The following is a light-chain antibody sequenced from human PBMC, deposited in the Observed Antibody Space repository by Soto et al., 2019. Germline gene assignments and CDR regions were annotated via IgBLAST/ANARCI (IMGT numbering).Light chain of an antibody. V-gene: IGLV1-44*01. J-gene: IGLJ2*01. CDR2: SNN. Sequence: QAGVTQPPSASGTPGQRVTISCSGSSSNIGSNTVNWYQQLPGTAPKLLIYSNNQRPSGVPDRFSGSKSGTSASLAISGLQSEDEADYYCAAWDDSLNGPVFGGGTKLTVL. CDR1: SSNIGSNT. CDR3: AAWDDSLNGPV.